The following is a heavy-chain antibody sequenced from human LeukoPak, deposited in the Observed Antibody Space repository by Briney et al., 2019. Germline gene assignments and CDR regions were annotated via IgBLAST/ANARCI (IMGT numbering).Heavy chain of an antibody. Sequence: PSQTLSLTCTVSGGSISSGSYYWSWIRQPPGKGLEWIGEVNRSGSTNYNPSLKSRVTISVDTSKNQFSLKLSSVTAADTAVYYCARGLTSFDYGDYEYYFDYWGQGTLVTVSS. CDR1: GGSISSGSYY. J-gene: IGHJ4*02. D-gene: IGHD4-17*01. V-gene: IGHV4-39*07. CDR3: ARGLTSFDYGDYEYYFDY. CDR2: VNRSGST.